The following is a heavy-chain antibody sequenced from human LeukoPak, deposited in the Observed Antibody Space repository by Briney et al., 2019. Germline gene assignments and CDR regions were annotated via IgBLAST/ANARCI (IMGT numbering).Heavy chain of an antibody. J-gene: IGHJ5*02. CDR3: ASLDYYGPINWFDP. CDR1: GFTFSSYS. Sequence: GGSLRLSCAASGFTFSSYSMNWVRQAPGKGLEWVSSISSSSSYIYYADSVKGRFTISRDNAKNSLYLQMNSLRAEDTAVYYCASLDYYGPINWFDPWGQGTLVTVSS. V-gene: IGHV3-21*01. D-gene: IGHD3-10*01. CDR2: ISSSSSYI.